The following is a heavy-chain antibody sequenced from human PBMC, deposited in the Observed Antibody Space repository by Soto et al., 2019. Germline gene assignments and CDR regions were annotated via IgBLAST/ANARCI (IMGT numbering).Heavy chain of an antibody. J-gene: IGHJ6*02. CDR1: GFTFSSYH. V-gene: IGHV3-48*03. D-gene: IGHD2-8*01. Sequence: GGSLRLSCAASGFTFSSYHMDWVRQAPGKGLEWVSYISSASSAIYYADSVKGRFTISRDNAKNSLFLQMNSLRAEDTAVYYCARDLMGYAMDVWGQGTTVTVSS. CDR2: ISSASSAI. CDR3: ARDLMGYAMDV.